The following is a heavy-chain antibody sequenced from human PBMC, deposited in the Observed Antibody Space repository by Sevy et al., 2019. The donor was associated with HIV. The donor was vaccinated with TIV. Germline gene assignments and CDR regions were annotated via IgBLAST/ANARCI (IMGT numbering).Heavy chain of an antibody. CDR2: IKQDGNEK. V-gene: IGHV3-7*01. J-gene: IGHJ6*02. Sequence: GGSLRLSCVASGFIFSDYWMTWVRQAPGKGLEWVANIKQDGNEKYYMDSAKGRFTISRDNAKNSVYLQVNSLRAEDTAVYYSAREAVAGRSGPWKADYYYAGMDVWGQGTTVTVSS. D-gene: IGHD6-19*01. CDR3: AREAVAGRSGPWKADYYYAGMDV. CDR1: GFIFSDYW.